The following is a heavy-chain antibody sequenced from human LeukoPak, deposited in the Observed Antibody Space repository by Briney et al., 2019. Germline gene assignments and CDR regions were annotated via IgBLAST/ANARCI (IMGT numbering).Heavy chain of an antibody. V-gene: IGHV3-7*01. D-gene: IGHD5-18*01. CDR3: ARDPQSGYSYGLGDY. CDR2: IKQDGSEK. Sequence: QTGGSLRLSCAASGFTFSSYWMSWVRQAPGKGLEWVANIKQDGSEKYYVDSVKGRFTISRDNAKNSLYLQMNSLRAEDTAVYYCARDPQSGYSYGLGDYWGQGTLVTVSS. J-gene: IGHJ4*02. CDR1: GFTFSSYW.